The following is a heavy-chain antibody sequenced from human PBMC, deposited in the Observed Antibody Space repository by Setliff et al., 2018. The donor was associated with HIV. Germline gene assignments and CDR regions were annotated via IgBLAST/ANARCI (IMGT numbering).Heavy chain of an antibody. Sequence: GSLRLSCAASGFTFSSYAMHWVRQAPGKGLEWVAVISYDGSNKYYADSVKGRFTISRDNSKNALYLQMNSLRAEDTAVYYCARESYYDSSGYIRSGAFDIWGQGTMVTVSS. J-gene: IGHJ3*02. CDR2: ISYDGSNK. V-gene: IGHV3-30*01. D-gene: IGHD3-22*01. CDR3: ARESYYDSSGYIRSGAFDI. CDR1: GFTFSSYA.